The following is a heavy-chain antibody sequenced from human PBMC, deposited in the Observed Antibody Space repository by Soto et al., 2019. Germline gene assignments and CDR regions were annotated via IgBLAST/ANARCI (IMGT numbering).Heavy chain of an antibody. J-gene: IGHJ6*03. CDR1: GFTFSSYS. Sequence: GGSLRLSCAASGFTFSSYSMNWVRQAPGKGLEWVSSISSSSSYIYYADSVKGRFTISRDNAKNSLYLQMNSLRAEDTAVYYCARVGPAEYSYDDYYYYMDVWGKGTTVTVSS. CDR3: ARVGPAEYSYDDYYYYMDV. CDR2: ISSSSSYI. D-gene: IGHD5-18*01. V-gene: IGHV3-21*01.